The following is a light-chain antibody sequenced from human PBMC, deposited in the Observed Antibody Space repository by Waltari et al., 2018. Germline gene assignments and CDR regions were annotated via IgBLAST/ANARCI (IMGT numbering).Light chain of an antibody. Sequence: DIVMTQSPDSLAVSLGERATINCKSSQSVLYSSNNRNYLAWYQQKQGQPPKRLIYWASTRESGVPDRFSGSGSGTDFTLTISSLQAEDVAVYYCHQYYSSLYTFGQGTKLEIK. CDR1: QSVLYSSNNRNY. CDR2: WAS. J-gene: IGKJ2*01. CDR3: HQYYSSLYT. V-gene: IGKV4-1*01.